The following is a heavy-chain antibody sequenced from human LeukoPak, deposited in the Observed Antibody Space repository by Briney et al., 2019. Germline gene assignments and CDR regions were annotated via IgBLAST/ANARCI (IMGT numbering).Heavy chain of an antibody. CDR2: ISSGSSYI. J-gene: IGHJ4*02. D-gene: IGHD5-12*01. CDR1: GFTFSSYS. V-gene: IGHV3-21*01. CDR3: ARDRKGGYDSAYYFNY. Sequence: GGSLRLSCAASGFTFSSYSMNWVRQAPGKGLEWVSSISSGSSYIYYADSVKGRFTISRDNAKNSLYLQMNSLRAEDTAVYYCARDRKGGYDSAYYFNYWGQGTLVTVSS.